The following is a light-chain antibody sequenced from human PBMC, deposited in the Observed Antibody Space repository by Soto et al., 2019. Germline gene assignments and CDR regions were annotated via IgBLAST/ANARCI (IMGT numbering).Light chain of an antibody. CDR1: QSVGRNY. CDR2: GAS. Sequence: EIVLTQSPGTLSLSPGERATLSCRASQSVGRNYLAWYQQKPGQAPRLLIHGASNRATGIPDRFSGSGSGTDFTLTISRLEPEDFAVYYCQQYASSPLTFRGGTKVEIK. V-gene: IGKV3-20*01. CDR3: QQYASSPLT. J-gene: IGKJ4*01.